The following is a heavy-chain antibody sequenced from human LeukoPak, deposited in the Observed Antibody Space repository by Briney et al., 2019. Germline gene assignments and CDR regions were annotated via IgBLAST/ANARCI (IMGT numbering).Heavy chain of an antibody. J-gene: IGHJ6*02. CDR1: GYTFTSYG. CDR2: ISAYNGNT. Sequence: ASVKVSCKASGYTFTSYGIGWVRQAPGQGLEWMGWISAYNGNTNYAQKLQGRVTTTTDTSTSTAYMELRSLRSDDTAVYYCARGRYYDSSGYLLYYYYYGMDVWGQGTLVTVSS. V-gene: IGHV1-18*01. D-gene: IGHD3-22*01. CDR3: ARGRYYDSSGYLLYYYYYGMDV.